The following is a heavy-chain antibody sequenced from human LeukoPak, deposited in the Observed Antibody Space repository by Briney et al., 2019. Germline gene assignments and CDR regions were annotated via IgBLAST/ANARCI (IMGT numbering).Heavy chain of an antibody. J-gene: IGHJ5*02. V-gene: IGHV4-4*07. Sequence: SETLSLTCTVSGGSISSYYWSWIRQPAGKGLEWIGRIYTSGSTNYNPSLKSRVTMSVDTSKNQFSLRLSSVTAADTAVYYCARYCRSGSCYSGRTFDPWGQGTRVTVSS. CDR1: GGSISSYY. D-gene: IGHD2-15*01. CDR3: ARYCRSGSCYSGRTFDP. CDR2: IYTSGST.